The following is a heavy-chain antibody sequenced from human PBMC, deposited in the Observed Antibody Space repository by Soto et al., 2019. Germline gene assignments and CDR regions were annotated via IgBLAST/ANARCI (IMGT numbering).Heavy chain of an antibody. CDR1: GYSFTNYY. CDR3: ARSGGGVSDY. CDR2: INPSSGGT. D-gene: IGHD2-8*02. J-gene: IGHJ4*02. Sequence: ASVKVSCKASGYSFTNYYIHWVRQAPGQGLEWMGIINPSSGGTTNAQKFQDRVTMTRDTSTSKVYMELSSLRSEDTAIYFCARSGGGVSDYWGQGTLVTVSS. V-gene: IGHV1-46*01.